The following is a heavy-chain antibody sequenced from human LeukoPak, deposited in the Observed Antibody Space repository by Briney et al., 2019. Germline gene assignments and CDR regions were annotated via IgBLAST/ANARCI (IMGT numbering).Heavy chain of an antibody. V-gene: IGHV1-18*01. CDR3: ATGSYQLLPPFDY. Sequence: ASVKVSCKASGYTFTSYGISWVRQAPGQGLEWMGWISAYNGNTNYAQKLQGRVTMTEDTSTDTAYMELSSLRSEDTAVYYCATGSYQLLPPFDYWGQGTLVTVSS. CDR1: GYTFTSYG. CDR2: ISAYNGNT. D-gene: IGHD2-2*01. J-gene: IGHJ4*02.